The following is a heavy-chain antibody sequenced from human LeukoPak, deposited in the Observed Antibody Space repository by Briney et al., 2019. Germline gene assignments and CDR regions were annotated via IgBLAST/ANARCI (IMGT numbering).Heavy chain of an antibody. V-gene: IGHV1-2*02. CDR2: INPNSGGT. D-gene: IGHD3-9*01. Sequence: ASVKVSCKASGYTFTSYAMNWVRQAPGQGLEWMGWINPNSGGTNYAQKFQGRVTMTRDTSISTAYMELSRLRSDDTAVYYCARDLLRYSSYWGQGTLVTVSS. J-gene: IGHJ4*02. CDR1: GYTFTSYA. CDR3: ARDLLRYSSY.